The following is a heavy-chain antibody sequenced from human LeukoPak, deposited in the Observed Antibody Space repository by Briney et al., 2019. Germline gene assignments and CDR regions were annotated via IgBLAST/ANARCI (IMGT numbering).Heavy chain of an antibody. Sequence: ASVKVSCKASGGTFSSYTISWVRQAPGQGLEWMGGIIPIFGAPNYAQKFRGRVTITADESTSTAYMELSSLRSEDTAVYYCATIDSYGPSYNYCYYVDVWGKGTTVTVSS. CDR2: IIPIFGAP. J-gene: IGHJ6*03. D-gene: IGHD5-18*01. V-gene: IGHV1-69*13. CDR1: GGTFSSYT. CDR3: ATIDSYGPSYNYCYYVDV.